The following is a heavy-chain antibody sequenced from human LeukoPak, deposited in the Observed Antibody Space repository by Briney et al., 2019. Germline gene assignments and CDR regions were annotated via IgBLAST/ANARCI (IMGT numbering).Heavy chain of an antibody. D-gene: IGHD6-19*01. Sequence: PGGSLRLSCVASGFTVSSNYMGWVRQAPGKGLEWVSVIYSAGNTYYADSVKGRFTISRHNSKNTLYLQMNSLRVEDTAVYYCVRGGTPGYSSGRIDYWGQGTLVTVSS. V-gene: IGHV3-53*04. CDR1: GFTVSSNY. CDR2: IYSAGNT. J-gene: IGHJ4*02. CDR3: VRGGTPGYSSGRIDY.